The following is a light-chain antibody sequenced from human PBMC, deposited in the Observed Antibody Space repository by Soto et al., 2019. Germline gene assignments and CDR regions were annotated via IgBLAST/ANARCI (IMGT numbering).Light chain of an antibody. CDR3: SSYAGSNIVV. J-gene: IGLJ2*01. CDR2: EVN. CDR1: SSDVGGYNY. V-gene: IGLV2-8*01. Sequence: QSALTQPPSASGSPGQSVTISCTGTSSDVGGYNYLSWYQQHPGKAPKLMIYEVNKRPSGVPDRFSGSKSGNTDSLTVSGLQAEDEADYYCSSYAGSNIVVFGGGTKLTVL.